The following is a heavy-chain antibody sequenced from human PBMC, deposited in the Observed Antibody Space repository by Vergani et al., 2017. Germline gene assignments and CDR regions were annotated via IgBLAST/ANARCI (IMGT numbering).Heavy chain of an antibody. D-gene: IGHD5-12*01. J-gene: IGHJ4*02. Sequence: QVQLVQSGAEVKKPGASVKVSCKASGYTFTSYYMHWVRQAPGQGLEWMGIINPSGGSTSYAQKFQGRVTMTRDTSTSTVYMELSSLRSEDTAVYYCARFTEYSGYDLPYFDYWGQGTLVTVSS. CDR1: GYTFTSYY. CDR3: ARFTEYSGYDLPYFDY. CDR2: INPSGGST. V-gene: IGHV1-46*01.